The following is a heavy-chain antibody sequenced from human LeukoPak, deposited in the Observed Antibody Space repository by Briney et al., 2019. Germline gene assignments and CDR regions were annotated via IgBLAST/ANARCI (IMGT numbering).Heavy chain of an antibody. CDR1: GFTFSSYG. CDR3: AKDSHRGYSYGQHYYFDY. CDR2: IRYDGSNK. V-gene: IGHV3-30*02. D-gene: IGHD5-18*01. J-gene: IGHJ4*02. Sequence: PGGSLRLSCAASGFTFSSYGMHWVRQAPGKGLEWVAFIRYDGSNKCYADSVKGRFTISRDNSKNTLFLQMNSLRAEDTAVYYCAKDSHRGYSYGQHYYFDYWGQGTLVTVSS.